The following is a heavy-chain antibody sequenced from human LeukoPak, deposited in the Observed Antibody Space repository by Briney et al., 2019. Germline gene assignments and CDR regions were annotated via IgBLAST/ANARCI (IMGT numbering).Heavy chain of an antibody. J-gene: IGHJ5*02. Sequence: SETLSLTCAVYGGSFNGYYWSWIRQPPGKGLEWIGEINHSGSTNYNPSLKSRVTISVDTSKNQFSLKLSSVTAADTAVYYCARDNTIFGVADNWFDPWGQGTLVTVSS. CDR3: ARDNTIFGVADNWFDP. V-gene: IGHV4-34*01. CDR2: INHSGST. CDR1: GGSFNGYY. D-gene: IGHD3-3*01.